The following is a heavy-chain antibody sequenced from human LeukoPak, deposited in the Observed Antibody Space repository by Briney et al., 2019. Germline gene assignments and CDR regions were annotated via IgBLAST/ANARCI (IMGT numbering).Heavy chain of an antibody. CDR2: ISGSDGTT. CDR3: AKASYDFWSGPIGPHFDY. Sequence: TGGSLRLSCAASGFTFSNYAMSWVRQAPGKGLEWVSDISGSDGTTYYADSVKGRFTISRYNSKNTLYLQMNSLRAEDTAVYYCAKASYDFWSGPIGPHFDYWGQGTLVTVSS. V-gene: IGHV3-23*01. J-gene: IGHJ4*02. D-gene: IGHD3-3*01. CDR1: GFTFSNYA.